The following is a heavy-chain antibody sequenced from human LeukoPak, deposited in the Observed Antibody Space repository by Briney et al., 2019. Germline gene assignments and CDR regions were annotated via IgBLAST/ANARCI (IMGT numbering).Heavy chain of an antibody. Sequence: GASVKVSCKASGYTFTSYGISWVRQAPGQGLEWMGWISAYNGNTNYAQKLQGRVTMTTDTSTSTAYMELRSLRSDDTAVYYCARDQTYYYDSSGPGGYWGQGTLVTVSS. CDR1: GYTFTSYG. V-gene: IGHV1-18*01. J-gene: IGHJ4*02. CDR2: ISAYNGNT. CDR3: ARDQTYYYDSSGPGGY. D-gene: IGHD3-22*01.